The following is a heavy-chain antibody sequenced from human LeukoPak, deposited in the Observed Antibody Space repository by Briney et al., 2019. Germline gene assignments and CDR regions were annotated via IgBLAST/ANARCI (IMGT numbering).Heavy chain of an antibody. V-gene: IGHV3-21*01. Sequence: GGSLRLSCAASGFTFSSYSMNWVRQAPGKGLEWVSSISSSSSYIYYADSVKGRFTIPRDNSKNTLYLQMNSLRAEDTAVYYCARDRRMITFGGVIVIPPDYWGQGTLVTVSS. D-gene: IGHD3-16*02. J-gene: IGHJ4*02. CDR1: GFTFSSYS. CDR2: ISSSSSYI. CDR3: ARDRRMITFGGVIVIPPDY.